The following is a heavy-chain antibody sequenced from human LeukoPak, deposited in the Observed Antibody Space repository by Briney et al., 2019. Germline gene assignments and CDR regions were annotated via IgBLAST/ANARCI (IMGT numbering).Heavy chain of an antibody. CDR3: AKDDHGDYDRGDY. CDR1: GFTFSSYA. V-gene: IGHV3-23*01. D-gene: IGHD4-17*01. Sequence: TGGSLRLSCAASGFTFSSYAMSWVRQSPGKGLEWVSRISGSGGKTYYADSVKGGFTISRDNSKNTLYMQMNSLRAEDTAVYYCAKDDHGDYDRGDYWGQGTLVTVSS. J-gene: IGHJ4*02. CDR2: ISGSGGKT.